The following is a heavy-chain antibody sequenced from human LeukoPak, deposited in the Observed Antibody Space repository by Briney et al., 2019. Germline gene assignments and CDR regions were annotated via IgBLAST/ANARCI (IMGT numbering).Heavy chain of an antibody. Sequence: PGGSLRLSCTASGFTFDDYAMHWVRQAPGKGLEWVSGISWNSGSIGYADSVKGRFTISRDNARNSLYLQMNSLRAEDTALYYCAKVAYSSGWLGAFDIWGQGTMVTVSS. CDR2: ISWNSGSI. CDR3: AKVAYSSGWLGAFDI. J-gene: IGHJ3*02. V-gene: IGHV3-9*01. D-gene: IGHD6-19*01. CDR1: GFTFDDYA.